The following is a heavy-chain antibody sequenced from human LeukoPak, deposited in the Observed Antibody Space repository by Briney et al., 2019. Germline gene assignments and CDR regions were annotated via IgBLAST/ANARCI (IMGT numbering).Heavy chain of an antibody. CDR3: ARSRQISSSWYGHYYYYYMDV. D-gene: IGHD6-13*01. J-gene: IGHJ6*03. V-gene: IGHV4-59*01. CDR1: GGSISSYY. Sequence: SETLSLTCTVSGGSISSYYWSWIRQPPGKGLEWIGYIYYSGSTNYNPSLKSRVTISVDTSKNQFSLKLSSVTAADTAVYYCARSRQISSSWYGHYYYYYMDVWGKGTTVTISS. CDR2: IYYSGST.